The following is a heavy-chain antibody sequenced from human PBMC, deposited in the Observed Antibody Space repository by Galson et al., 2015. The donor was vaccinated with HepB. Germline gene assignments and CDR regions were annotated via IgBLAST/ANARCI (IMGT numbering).Heavy chain of an antibody. CDR3: ARRRDIPFYYDHSLDY. CDR1: GYTFSNYG. V-gene: IGHV1-18*01. J-gene: IGHJ4*02. D-gene: IGHD3-22*01. Sequence: SVKVSCKASGYTFSNYGISWVRQAPGQGLEWMGLVNPYNDYTNYAQKFQGRVTMTTDTSTSTAYMELKSLRSDDTAVYYCARRRDIPFYYDHSLDYWAQGTLVTVSS. CDR2: VNPYNDYT.